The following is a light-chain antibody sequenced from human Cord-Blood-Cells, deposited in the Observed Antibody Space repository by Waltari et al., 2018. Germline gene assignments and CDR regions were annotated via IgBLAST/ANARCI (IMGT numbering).Light chain of an antibody. CDR2: WAS. Sequence: MVLKQSVDTLLVPLGSGASINSMSSQSVLYSSNNKNYLAWYQQKPGQPPKLLIYWASTRESGVPDRFSGSGSGTDFTLTISSLQAEDVAVYYCQQYYSTPRTFGEGTKVEIK. V-gene: IGKV4-1*01. CDR1: QSVLYSSNNKNY. J-gene: IGKJ4*02. CDR3: QQYYSTPRT.